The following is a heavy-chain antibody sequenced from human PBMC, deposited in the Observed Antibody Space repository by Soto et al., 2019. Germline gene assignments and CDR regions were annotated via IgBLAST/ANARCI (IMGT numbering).Heavy chain of an antibody. CDR1: GFSLRTYG. CDR3: ARDVLTAVACSVNWFDP. V-gene: IGHV3-33*01. Sequence: QVQLVESGGGVVQSGRSLTLSCAASGFSLRTYGMHWLRRAPGKGLEWVAFIWYDGTKKFYANSVKGRSTISKDNSNNILYLQMSGLRVEDTAVYYCARDVLTAVACSVNWFDPWGQGTLVTVSS. J-gene: IGHJ5*02. CDR2: IWYDGTKK. D-gene: IGHD6-19*01.